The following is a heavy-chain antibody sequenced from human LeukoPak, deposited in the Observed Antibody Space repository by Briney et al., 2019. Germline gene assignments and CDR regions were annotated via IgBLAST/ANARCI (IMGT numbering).Heavy chain of an antibody. Sequence: PGGSLRLSCAASGFTFSSYTMSWVRQAPGKGLEWVSAISGSGGSTYYADSVKGRFTISRDNAKNSLYLQMNSLRAEDTAVYYCARDWSFALDYWGQGTLVTVSS. D-gene: IGHD1-26*01. CDR3: ARDWSFALDY. CDR1: GFTFSSYT. V-gene: IGHV3-23*01. CDR2: ISGSGGST. J-gene: IGHJ4*02.